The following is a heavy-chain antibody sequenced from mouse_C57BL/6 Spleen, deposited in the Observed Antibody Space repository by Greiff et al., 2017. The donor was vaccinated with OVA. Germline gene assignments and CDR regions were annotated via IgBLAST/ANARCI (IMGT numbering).Heavy chain of an antibody. CDR2: IYWDDDK. D-gene: IGHD1-1*01. J-gene: IGHJ4*01. CDR3: ARKGDYYGSSYVGTYAMDY. V-gene: IGHV8-12*01. CDR1: GFSLSTSGMG. Sequence: QVTLKVSGPGILQSSQTLSLTCSFSGFSLSTSGMGVSWIRQPSGKGLEWLAHIYWDDDKRYNPSLKSRLTISKDTSRNQVFLKITSVDTADTATDYCARKGDYYGSSYVGTYAMDYWGQGTSVTVSS.